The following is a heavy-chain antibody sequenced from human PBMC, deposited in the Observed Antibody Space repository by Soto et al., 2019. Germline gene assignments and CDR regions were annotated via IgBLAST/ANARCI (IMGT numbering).Heavy chain of an antibody. CDR1: GGSFSGYY. CDR2: INHSGST. CDR3: VYDSSGYSFDY. V-gene: IGHV4-34*01. J-gene: IGHJ4*02. D-gene: IGHD3-22*01. Sequence: QVQLQQWGAGLLKPSETLSLTCAVYGGSFSGYYWSWIRQPPGKGLEWIGEINHSGSTNYNPSLKSRVTISVDTSKNQFALKLSSVTAADTAVYYCVYDSSGYSFDYWGQGTLVTVSS.